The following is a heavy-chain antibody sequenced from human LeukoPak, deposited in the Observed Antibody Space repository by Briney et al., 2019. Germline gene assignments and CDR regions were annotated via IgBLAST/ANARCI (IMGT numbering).Heavy chain of an antibody. CDR3: SREGPTGDFLGNS. CDR1: GGTFSSYA. CDR2: IIPILGIA. Sequence: GASVKVSCKASGGTFSSYAISWVRQAPGQGLEWMGRIIPILGIANYAQKFQGRVTLTTDTSTSTVYMELRSLRSDDTAVYYCSREGPTGDFLGNSWGQGPLFTVP. D-gene: IGHD2/OR15-2a*01. V-gene: IGHV1-69*04. J-gene: IGHJ4*02.